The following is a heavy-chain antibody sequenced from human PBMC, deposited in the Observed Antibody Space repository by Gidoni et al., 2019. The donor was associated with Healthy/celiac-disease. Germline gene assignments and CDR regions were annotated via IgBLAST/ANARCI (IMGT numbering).Heavy chain of an antibody. CDR3: ARGDTAMVTDAFDI. CDR2: IYYSGST. D-gene: IGHD5-18*01. V-gene: IGHV4-39*01. Sequence: QLQLQESGPGLVKPSETLSLTCTVSGGSISSSSYYWGWIRQPPGKGLEWIGSIYYSGSTYYNPSLKSRVTISVDTSKNQFSLKLSSVTAADTAVYYCARGDTAMVTDAFDIWGQGTMVTVSS. CDR1: GGSISSSSYY. J-gene: IGHJ3*02.